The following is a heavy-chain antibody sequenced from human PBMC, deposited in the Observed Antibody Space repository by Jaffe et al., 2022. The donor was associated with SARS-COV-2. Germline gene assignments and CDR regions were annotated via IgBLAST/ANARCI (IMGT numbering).Heavy chain of an antibody. CDR1: GYTFTGYY. J-gene: IGHJ6*02. Sequence: QVQLVQSGAEVKKPGASVKVSCKASGYTFTGYYMHWVRQAPGQGLEWMGRINPNSGGTNYAQKFQGRVTMTRDTSISTAYMELSRLRSDDTAVYYCARDPGWVFCSSTSCPGGYYYYGMDVWGQGTTVTVSS. D-gene: IGHD2-2*01. V-gene: IGHV1-2*06. CDR3: ARDPGWVFCSSTSCPGGYYYYGMDV. CDR2: INPNSGGT.